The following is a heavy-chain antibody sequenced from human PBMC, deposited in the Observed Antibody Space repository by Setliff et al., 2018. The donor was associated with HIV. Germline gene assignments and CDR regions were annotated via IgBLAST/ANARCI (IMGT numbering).Heavy chain of an antibody. D-gene: IGHD1-26*01. CDR1: GYTFTNSG. CDR2: INGGSGRT. Sequence: ASVKVSCKVSGYTFTNSGMHWMRQAPGQRPEWMGCINGGSGRTEYSQKFQGRVTMTRNTSISTAYMELSSLRSEDTAVYYCATSVATFDSVDYWGQGTLVTVSS. CDR3: ATSVATFDSVDY. J-gene: IGHJ4*02. V-gene: IGHV1-3*01.